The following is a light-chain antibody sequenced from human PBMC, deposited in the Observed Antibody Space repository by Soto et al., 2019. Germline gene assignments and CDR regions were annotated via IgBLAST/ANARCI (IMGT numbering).Light chain of an antibody. J-gene: IGKJ1*01. V-gene: IGKV1-9*01. CDR2: AAS. CDR1: QGISSY. CDR3: QQYYSFPLT. Sequence: DIHLTQSPSFVSASVGDRVSITCRASQGISSYLAWYQQKPGKAPELLIYAASTLQSGVPSRFSGSGSGTDFTLTISCLQSEDFATYYCQQYYSFPLTFGQGTKVDIK.